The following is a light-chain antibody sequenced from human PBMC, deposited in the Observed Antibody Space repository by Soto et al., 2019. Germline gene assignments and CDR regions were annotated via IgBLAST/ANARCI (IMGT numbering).Light chain of an antibody. CDR3: HQYGSSPRT. J-gene: IGKJ1*01. CDR2: GAS. Sequence: EIVLTQSQGTLSLSPGDRATLSCRASQSVNSNYLAWYQQKPGQAPRLLIYGASIRATGIPDRFSRSGSGADVTLTIRRLEPEDFAMYFCHQYGSSPRTFGQGTKVEIK. V-gene: IGKV3-20*01. CDR1: QSVNSNY.